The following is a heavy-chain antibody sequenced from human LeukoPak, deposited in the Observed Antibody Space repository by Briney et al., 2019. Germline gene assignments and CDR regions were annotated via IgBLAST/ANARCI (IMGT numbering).Heavy chain of an antibody. Sequence: SETLSLTCTVSGGSISSYYWSWIRQPAGKGLEWIGRTYTSGSTNYNPSLKSRVTMSVDTSKNQFSLKLSSVTAADTAVYYCARDGGYGGPYYFDYWGQGTLVTVSS. CDR1: GGSISSYY. J-gene: IGHJ4*02. D-gene: IGHD5-12*01. V-gene: IGHV4-4*07. CDR3: ARDGGYGGPYYFDY. CDR2: TYTSGST.